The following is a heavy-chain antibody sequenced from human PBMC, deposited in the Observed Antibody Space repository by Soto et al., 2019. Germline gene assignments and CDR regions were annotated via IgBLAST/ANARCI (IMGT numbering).Heavy chain of an antibody. J-gene: IGHJ5*02. CDR2: TSHDGVT. CDR1: SGSIDNVYW. Sequence: SETLSLTCAVSSGSIDNVYWWSWVRQSPGKGLEWIGETSHDGVTNYNPSLESRVTISIDKSKNQFSLDLNSVTAADTAVYYCARAYYDTKGYSLDPRGLRTLVTVSS. V-gene: IGHV4-4*02. D-gene: IGHD3-16*01. CDR3: ARAYYDTKGYSLDP.